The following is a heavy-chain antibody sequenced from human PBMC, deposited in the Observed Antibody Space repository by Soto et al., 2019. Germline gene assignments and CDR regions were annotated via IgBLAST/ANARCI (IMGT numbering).Heavy chain of an antibody. J-gene: IGHJ6*02. V-gene: IGHV1-2*02. CDR3: ARKRYQVISDGMDV. D-gene: IGHD2-2*01. CDR1: GYTFTGYY. Sequence: QVQLVQSGADVKTPGASVRVSCKASGYTFTGYYVHWVREAPGQGLEWMGWINPETGGTSYAQKFQGRVTLSRDTSINTAYLELSRLRFDDAAVYFCARKRYQVISDGMDVWGQGTTVTVSS. CDR2: INPETGGT.